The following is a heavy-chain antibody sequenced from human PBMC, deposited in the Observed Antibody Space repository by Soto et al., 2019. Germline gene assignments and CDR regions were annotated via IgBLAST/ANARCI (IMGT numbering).Heavy chain of an antibody. V-gene: IGHV4-34*01. D-gene: IGHD3-3*01. CDR2: INHSGST. Sequence: QVQLQQWGAGLLKPSETLSLTCAVYGGSFSGYYWSWIRQPPGKGLEWIGEINHSGSTNYNPSLKSRVTISVDTSKNQFSLKLSSVTAADTAVYYCARVRSLRFLEWFRTNNWFDPWGQGTLVTVSS. CDR1: GGSFSGYY. CDR3: ARVRSLRFLEWFRTNNWFDP. J-gene: IGHJ5*02.